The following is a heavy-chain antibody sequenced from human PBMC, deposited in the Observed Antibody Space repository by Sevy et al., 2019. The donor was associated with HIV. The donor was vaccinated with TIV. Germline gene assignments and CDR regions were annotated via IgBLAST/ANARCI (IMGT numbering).Heavy chain of an antibody. CDR3: AGEGAIGYYYYYGMDV. D-gene: IGHD2-21*01. J-gene: IGHJ6*02. CDR2: IYSGGST. V-gene: IGHV3-53*01. CDR1: GFTVSSNY. Sequence: GGSLRLSCAASGFTVSSNYMSWVRQAPGKGLELVSVIYSGGSTYYADSVKGRFTISRDNSKNTLYLQMNSLRAEDTAAYYCAGEGAIGYYYYYGMDVWGQGTTVTVSS.